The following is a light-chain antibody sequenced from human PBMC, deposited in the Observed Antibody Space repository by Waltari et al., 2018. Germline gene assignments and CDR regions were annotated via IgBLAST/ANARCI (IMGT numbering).Light chain of an antibody. Sequence: QSVLTQAPSVSAAPGQTVTISCSGTTPNIGNNYVSWYQQLPGAAPKIVIYEENRRPSGIPDRFSGSKAGASATLGITGLQTGDEADYYCGSWDSSLGIGVLGGGTRLTVL. V-gene: IGLV1-51*01. J-gene: IGLJ3*02. CDR1: TPNIGNNY. CDR3: GSWDSSLGIGV. CDR2: EEN.